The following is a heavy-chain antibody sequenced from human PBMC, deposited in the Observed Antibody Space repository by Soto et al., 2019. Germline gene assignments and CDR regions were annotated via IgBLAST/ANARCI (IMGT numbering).Heavy chain of an antibody. Sequence: QVVLVQSGTEVEKPGASVRISCRASGYTFTGFWMHWVRRAPGQGLEWMAVVYPISGGTDYAERFQGRVTLTRDTSTSTVYMELSSLTSEDTAVYYCARGGAVGHDYWGQGTLVTVSS. CDR3: ARGGAVGHDY. J-gene: IGHJ4*02. D-gene: IGHD1-26*01. V-gene: IGHV1-46*01. CDR2: VYPISGGT. CDR1: GYTFTGFW.